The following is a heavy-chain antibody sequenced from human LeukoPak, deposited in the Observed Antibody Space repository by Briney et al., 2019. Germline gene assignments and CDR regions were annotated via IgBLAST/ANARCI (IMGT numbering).Heavy chain of an antibody. Sequence: GRSLRLSCTASGFTFGDYAMSWVRQAPGKGLEWVGFIRSEAYGGTTEYAASVKGRFTISRDDSKSIAYLQMNSLKTEDTAVYYCTREVATITPYFDYWGQGTLVTVSS. D-gene: IGHD5-12*01. J-gene: IGHJ4*02. V-gene: IGHV3-49*04. CDR3: TREVATITPYFDY. CDR1: GFTFGDYA. CDR2: IRSEAYGGTT.